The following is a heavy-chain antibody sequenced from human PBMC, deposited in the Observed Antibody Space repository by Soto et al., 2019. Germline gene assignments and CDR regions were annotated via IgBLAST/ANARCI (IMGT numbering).Heavy chain of an antibody. CDR2: IYPGDSDT. Sequence: EVQLVQSGAEVKKPGESLQISCKGSGYSFTSYWIGWVRQMPGKGLEWMGIIYPGDSDTRYSPSFQGQVTISADKSISTAYLQWSSLKASDTAMYYCASFTMVRGVITSWFDPWGQGTLVTVSS. CDR3: ASFTMVRGVITSWFDP. V-gene: IGHV5-51*01. J-gene: IGHJ5*02. D-gene: IGHD3-10*01. CDR1: GYSFTSYW.